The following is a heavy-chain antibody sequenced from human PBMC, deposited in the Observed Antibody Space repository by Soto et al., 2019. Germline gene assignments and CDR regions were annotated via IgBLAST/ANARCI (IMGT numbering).Heavy chain of an antibody. V-gene: IGHV3-23*01. D-gene: IGHD6-19*01. CDR1: GFTFSNHA. J-gene: IGHJ2*01. CDR2: IVANAEGT. CDR3: AKVGPVDNHWYFDL. Sequence: EVQLLESGGGLVQPGGSLRLSCAVSGFTFSNHAMSWVRQAPGKGLEWVSAIVANAEGTFYADSVRGRFTISRDNSKNTLYMQINNLRAEDTAVYYCAKVGPVDNHWYFDLWGRGTLVIVSS.